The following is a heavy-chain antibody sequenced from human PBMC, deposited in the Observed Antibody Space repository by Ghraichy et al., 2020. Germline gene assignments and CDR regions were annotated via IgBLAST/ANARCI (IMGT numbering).Heavy chain of an antibody. CDR3: ARDRGIYGDRYFDS. Sequence: GESLNISCVASGFSFSNFWMSWVRQAPGKGLEWVATIHKDDSEKYYVASLEGRFTISRDNSKNSLFLQLNRLRADDTAVYYCARDRGIYGDRYFDSWGQGTLVTVSS. CDR1: GFSFSNFW. V-gene: IGHV3-7*03. D-gene: IGHD4-17*01. J-gene: IGHJ4*02. CDR2: IHKDDSEK.